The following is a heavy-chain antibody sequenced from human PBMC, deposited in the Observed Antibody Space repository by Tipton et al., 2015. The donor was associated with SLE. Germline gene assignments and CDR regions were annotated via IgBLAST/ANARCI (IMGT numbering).Heavy chain of an antibody. CDR1: GGSIRSYY. D-gene: IGHD6-19*01. CDR3: ARSGGQQWLPTYYYYGMDV. Sequence: PGLVKPSETLSLTCSVSGGSIRSYYWSWIRQPPGKGLEWIGYIYYSGSTNYNPSLKSRVTISVDTSKNQFSLKLSSVTAADTAVYYCARSGGQQWLPTYYYYGMDVWGQGTTVTVSS. CDR2: IYYSGST. J-gene: IGHJ6*02. V-gene: IGHV4-59*08.